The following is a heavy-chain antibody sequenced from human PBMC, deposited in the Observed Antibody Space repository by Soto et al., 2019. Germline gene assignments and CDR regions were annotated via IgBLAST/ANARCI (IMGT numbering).Heavy chain of an antibody. D-gene: IGHD1-26*01. CDR2: ITGSGGST. CDR1: GLTFSSYF. Sequence: EEQRLESGGGLVQPGGSLRISCAASGLTFSSYFMSWVRQAPGKGLEWVSCITGSGGSTDSAEAVKGRFTISSDNSQNTQYLQMDSLRVEDTAVYYCARAKGGAYEHWGQRHLVTVSS. J-gene: IGHJ1*01. V-gene: IGHV3-23*01. CDR3: ARAKGGAYEH.